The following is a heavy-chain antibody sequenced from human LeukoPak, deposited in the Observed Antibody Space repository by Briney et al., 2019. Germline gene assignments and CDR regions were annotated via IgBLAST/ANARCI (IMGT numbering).Heavy chain of an antibody. CDR2: ISDGSSTI. V-gene: IGHV3-48*02. CDR3: ARETVGLDY. Sequence: GGSLRLSCAASGFTFSNYNPNWVRQAPGKGLEWVSYISDGSSTIYYADSVRGRFTISRDNAKNSLYLQMNSLRDEDTAVYYCARETVGLDYWGQGTLVTVSS. D-gene: IGHD4-23*01. J-gene: IGHJ4*02. CDR1: GFTFSNYN.